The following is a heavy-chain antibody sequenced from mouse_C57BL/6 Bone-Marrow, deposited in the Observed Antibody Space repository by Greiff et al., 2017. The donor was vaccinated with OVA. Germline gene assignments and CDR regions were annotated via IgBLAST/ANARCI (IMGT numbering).Heavy chain of an antibody. CDR1: GFNIKDYY. J-gene: IGHJ3*01. D-gene: IGHD2-5*01. V-gene: IGHV14-4*01. CDR3: TAYYSKCVWFAY. Sequence: LVESGAELVRPGASVKLSCTASGFNIKDYYMHWVKQRPEQGLEWIGWIDPENGDTEYASKFQGKATITADTSSNTAYLQLSSLTSEDTAVDYCTAYYSKCVWFAYWGQGTLVTVSA. CDR2: IDPENGDT.